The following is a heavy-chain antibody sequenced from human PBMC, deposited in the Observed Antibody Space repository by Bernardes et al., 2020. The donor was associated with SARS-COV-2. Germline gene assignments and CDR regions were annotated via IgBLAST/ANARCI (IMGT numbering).Heavy chain of an antibody. J-gene: IGHJ3*02. Sequence: ASVKVSCKASGYTFTSYYINWVRQATGHGLEWMGWMNPNSGNTVYAQKFQGRVTMTRNTSISTAYMELSSLRSEDTAVYYCARADYGGTHDAFDIWGQGTMVTVSS. CDR3: ARADYGGTHDAFDI. CDR1: GYTFTSYY. CDR2: MNPNSGNT. D-gene: IGHD4-17*01. V-gene: IGHV1-8*01.